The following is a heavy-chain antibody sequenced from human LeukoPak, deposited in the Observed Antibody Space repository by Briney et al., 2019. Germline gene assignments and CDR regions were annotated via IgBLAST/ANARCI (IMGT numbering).Heavy chain of an antibody. CDR1: GFTFSGYP. Sequence: PGKSLRLSCAASGFTFSGYPIHWVRQAPGKGLEWVSIIHYDGKIRYAGSVGGRFTIYRDDSENTLFLQMNSLRVDDTAVYFCASGDGYLQPYWGQGTLVTVSS. V-gene: IGHV3-30*14. J-gene: IGHJ4*02. CDR3: ASGDGYLQPY. CDR2: IHYDGKI. D-gene: IGHD2-21*01.